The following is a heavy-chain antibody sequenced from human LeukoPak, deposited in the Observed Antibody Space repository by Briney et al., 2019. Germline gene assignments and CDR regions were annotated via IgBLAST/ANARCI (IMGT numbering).Heavy chain of an antibody. CDR3: ARAEGSGSGAYTLDY. J-gene: IGHJ4*02. CDR2: IYTSGTT. V-gene: IGHV4-4*07. D-gene: IGHD3-10*01. Sequence: SETLSLTCTVSGGSTINYFRSWIRQPAGKGLEWIGHIYTSGTTHYNPSLKNRVTISLDTSKSQFSLQLNSVTAADTSVYYCARAEGSGSGAYTLDYWGQGILVTVSS. CDR1: GGSTINYF.